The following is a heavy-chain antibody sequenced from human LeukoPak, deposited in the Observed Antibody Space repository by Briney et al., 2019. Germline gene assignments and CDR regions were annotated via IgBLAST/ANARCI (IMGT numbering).Heavy chain of an antibody. V-gene: IGHV3-21*06. D-gene: IGHD3-10*01. CDR3: ARDWAHGSGSYWFDP. J-gene: IGHJ5*02. Sequence: PGGSLRLSCAASGFTFSSYSMNWVRQAPGKGLEWVSYISSSSSYIYYADSVKGRFTISRDNAENSLYLQMNSLRDEDTAVYYCARDWAHGSGSYWFDPWGQGTLVTVSS. CDR2: ISSSSSYI. CDR1: GFTFSSYS.